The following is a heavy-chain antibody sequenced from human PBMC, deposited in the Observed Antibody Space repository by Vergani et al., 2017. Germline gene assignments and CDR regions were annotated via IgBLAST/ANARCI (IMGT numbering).Heavy chain of an antibody. J-gene: IGHJ3*02. CDR2: LSASDRRT. CDR3: AKVGRSEVAGTFGAFDI. V-gene: IGHV3-NL1*01. D-gene: IGHD6-19*01. CDR1: GFTFRSYG. Sequence: QVQLVESGGGVVQPGGSLRLSCAASGFTFRSYGIHWVRQAPGKGLEWVSTLSASDRRTHYADSVKGRFTISRDNSKNTLFLHMNSLRPEDTAVYYCAKVGRSEVAGTFGAFDIWGQGTMVTVSS.